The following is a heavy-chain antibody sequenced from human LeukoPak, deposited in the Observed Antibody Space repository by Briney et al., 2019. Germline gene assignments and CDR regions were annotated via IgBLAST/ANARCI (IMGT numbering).Heavy chain of an antibody. CDR3: ARGGYFDH. Sequence: PSETMSLTCAVYGGSFSGYYWSWIRQPPGKGLEWIGEINHSGSTNYNPSLKSRVTISVDTSKNQFSLKLSSVTAADTAVYYCARGGYFDHWGQGTLVTVSS. CDR2: INHSGST. V-gene: IGHV4-34*01. J-gene: IGHJ4*02. CDR1: GGSFSGYY.